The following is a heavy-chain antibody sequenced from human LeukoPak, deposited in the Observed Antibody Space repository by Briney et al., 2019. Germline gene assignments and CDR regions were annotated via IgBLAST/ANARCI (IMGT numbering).Heavy chain of an antibody. CDR3: ARSAVLSELLWFGELLLTIDY. J-gene: IGHJ4*02. Sequence: GASVKVSCKASGYTFTSYYMHWVRQAPGQGLEWMGIINPSGGSTSYAQKFQGRVTMTRDTSTSTVYMELSRLRSDDTAVYYCARSAVLSELLWFGELLLTIDYWGQGTLVTVSS. CDR2: INPSGGST. V-gene: IGHV1-46*01. CDR1: GYTFTSYY. D-gene: IGHD3-10*01.